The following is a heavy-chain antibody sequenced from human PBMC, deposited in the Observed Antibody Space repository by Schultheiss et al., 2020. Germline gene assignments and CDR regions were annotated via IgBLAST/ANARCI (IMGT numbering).Heavy chain of an antibody. V-gene: IGHV4-59*04. CDR3: ARSRYPEDYGGGYYFDY. CDR1: GGSISSYY. D-gene: IGHD4-23*01. CDR2: IYHSGST. Sequence: SETLSLTCTVSGGSISSYYWSWIRQPPGKGLEWIGSIYHSGSTYYNPSLKSRVTISVDTSKNQFSLKLSSVTAADTAVYYCARSRYPEDYGGGYYFDYWGQGTLVTVSS. J-gene: IGHJ4*02.